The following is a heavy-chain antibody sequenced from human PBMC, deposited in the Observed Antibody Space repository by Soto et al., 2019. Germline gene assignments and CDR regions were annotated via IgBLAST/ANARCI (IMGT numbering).Heavy chain of an antibody. CDR2: MSHSGGT. CDR3: ARVERGTATPVVDAFDI. CDR1: GGFVSSGSYY. D-gene: IGHD2-21*02. V-gene: IGHV4-61*01. Sequence: SETLSLTCAVYGGFVSSGSYYWSWIRQPPGKGLEWIGEMSHSGGTHFNPSLKSRVTISVDTSKNQFSLKMASVTAADTALYYCARVERGTATPVVDAFDIWGPGTMVTVSS. J-gene: IGHJ3*02.